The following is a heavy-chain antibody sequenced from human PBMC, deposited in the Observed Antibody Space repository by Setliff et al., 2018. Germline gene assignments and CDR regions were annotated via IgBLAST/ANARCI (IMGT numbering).Heavy chain of an antibody. D-gene: IGHD7-27*01. CDR2: INEDGSGK. CDR3: VRDLHWGFDY. CDR1: GFSFSSYW. V-gene: IGHV3-7*01. J-gene: IGHJ4*02. Sequence: GGSLRLSCAASGAASGFSFSSYWMTWVRQAPGKGLEWVANINEDGSGKYYVDSVKGRFTISRDNAKNSLYLQMNSLRAEDTAVYYCVRDLHWGFDYWGLGTLVTVSS.